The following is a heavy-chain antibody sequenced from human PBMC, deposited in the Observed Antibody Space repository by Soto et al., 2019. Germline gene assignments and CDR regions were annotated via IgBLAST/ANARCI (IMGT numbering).Heavy chain of an antibody. Sequence: QVQLQESGPGLVKPSETLSLTCAVSDGSVGSRPYYLSWVRQPPGKGLEWIGYVAYTGPTNYNPSLKSRVTISVDTSKNQVSLKLTSVTAADTAVYYCAMAGNYRYFDYWGQGILVTVSS. J-gene: IGHJ4*02. CDR3: AMAGNYRYFDY. CDR1: DGSVGSRPYY. D-gene: IGHD1-7*01. CDR2: VAYTGPT. V-gene: IGHV4-61*01.